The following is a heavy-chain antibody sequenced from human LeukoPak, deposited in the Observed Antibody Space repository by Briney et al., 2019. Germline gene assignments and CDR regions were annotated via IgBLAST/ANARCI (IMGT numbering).Heavy chain of an antibody. V-gene: IGHV1-69*06. CDR2: IIPNFGTP. J-gene: IGHJ4*02. CDR3: AGSLGYCTSNVCYLKY. CDR1: GGTFSSYT. Sequence: SVKVSCKASGGTFSSYTISWVRQAPGQGLEWMGGIIPNFGTPNYAQKFQGRVTITADKSTNTAYMELRSLRSDDTAVYYCAGSLGYCTSNVCYLKYWGQGTLVTVSS. D-gene: IGHD2-8*01.